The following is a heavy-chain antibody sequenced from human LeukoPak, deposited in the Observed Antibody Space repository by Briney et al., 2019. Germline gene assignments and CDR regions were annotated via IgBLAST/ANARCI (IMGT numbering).Heavy chain of an antibody. CDR2: INHSGST. Sequence: SETLSLTCTVSGGSISSSSYYWGWIRQPPGKGLEWIGEINHSGSTNYNPSLKSRVTISVDTSKNQFSLKLSSVTAADTAVYYCARVMVRGLHSGRFDPWGQGTLVTVSS. CDR1: GGSISSSSYY. D-gene: IGHD3-10*01. J-gene: IGHJ5*02. CDR3: ARVMVRGLHSGRFDP. V-gene: IGHV4-39*07.